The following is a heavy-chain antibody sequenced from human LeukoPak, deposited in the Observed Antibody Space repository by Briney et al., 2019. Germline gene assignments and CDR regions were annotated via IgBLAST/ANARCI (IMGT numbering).Heavy chain of an antibody. Sequence: SQTLSLTCTVSGGSISSGGYYWSWIRQHPGKGLEWIGYIYYSGSTYYNPSLKSRLTISVDTSKNQFSLKLSSVTAADTAVYYCARGYGVWSGYPNYGMDVWGQGTTVTVSS. J-gene: IGHJ6*02. CDR3: ARGYGVWSGYPNYGMDV. V-gene: IGHV4-31*03. CDR2: IYYSGST. D-gene: IGHD3-3*01. CDR1: GGSISSGGYY.